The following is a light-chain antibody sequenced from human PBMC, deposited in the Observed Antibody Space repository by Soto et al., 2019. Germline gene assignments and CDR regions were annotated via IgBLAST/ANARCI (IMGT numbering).Light chain of an antibody. Sequence: QSALTQPASVSGSPGQSITISCTGVNSESVGYQYVSWYQQHPGKAPKLLIFDVTNRPSGVSDRFSGSESGTTASLTISGLQADDEADYYCNSFGRTSRLEVFGTGTKVTVL. CDR2: DVT. J-gene: IGLJ1*01. CDR1: NSESVGYQY. CDR3: NSFGRTSRLEV. V-gene: IGLV2-14*01.